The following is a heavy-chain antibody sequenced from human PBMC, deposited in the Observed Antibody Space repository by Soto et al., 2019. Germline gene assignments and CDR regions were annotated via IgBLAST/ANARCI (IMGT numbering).Heavy chain of an antibody. D-gene: IGHD2-2*01. CDR3: ARGHCSSTSCYGSDYYYGLDV. J-gene: IGHJ6*02. CDR2: INPNSGDT. V-gene: IGHV1-2*02. CDR1: GYTFTGYY. Sequence: ASVKVSCKASGYTFTGYYMHWVRQAPGQGLEWMGWINPNSGDTSYAQKFQGRVTMTRDTSITTAYMELSRLRSDDTAVYYCARGHCSSTSCYGSDYYYGLDVWGQGTTVTVSS.